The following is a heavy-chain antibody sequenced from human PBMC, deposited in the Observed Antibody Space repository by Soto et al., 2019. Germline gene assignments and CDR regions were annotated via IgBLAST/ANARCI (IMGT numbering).Heavy chain of an antibody. CDR1: GFTFSDYY. CDR3: AGGCSSTSCYGGNGMDV. CDR2: ISSSSSCT. V-gene: IGHV3-11*06. J-gene: IGHJ6*02. Sequence: WGCMRLSCAASGFTFSDYYMSWIRQAPGKRLAWVSYISSSSSCTNYADSVKGRFAISRVNAKNSLYLQMNRLRAADTAVYYCAGGCSSTSCYGGNGMDVWGQGTTVTVSS. D-gene: IGHD2-2*01.